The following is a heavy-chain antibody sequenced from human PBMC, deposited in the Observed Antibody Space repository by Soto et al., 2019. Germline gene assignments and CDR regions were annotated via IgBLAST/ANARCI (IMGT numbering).Heavy chain of an antibody. D-gene: IGHD1-7*01. J-gene: IGHJ4*02. V-gene: IGHV3-48*03. CDR3: ATKMFGTTYFSN. CDR2: IRGGGSPI. Sequence: EVQLVESGGGLVQPGGSLRLSCAASGFTFSADEMNWVRQAPGKGLEWISYIRGGGSPIYYAESVKGRFTVSRDDAKKSLYLQMNSLGVEDTAIYYCATKMFGTTYFSNWGQGTLVAVSS. CDR1: GFTFSADE.